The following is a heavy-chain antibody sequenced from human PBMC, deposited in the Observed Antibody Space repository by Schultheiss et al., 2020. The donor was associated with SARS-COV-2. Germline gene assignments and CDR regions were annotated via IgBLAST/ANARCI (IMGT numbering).Heavy chain of an antibody. CDR3: AKSVGIAAAGIFDY. V-gene: IGHV3-48*01. CDR2: ISSSSSTI. CDR1: GFTVSSNY. J-gene: IGHJ4*02. Sequence: GGSLRLSCAASGFTVSSNYMSWVRQAPGKGLEWVSYISSSSSTIYYADSVKGRFTISRDNAKNSLYLQMNSLRAEDTAVYYCAKSVGIAAAGIFDYWGQGTLVTVSS. D-gene: IGHD6-13*01.